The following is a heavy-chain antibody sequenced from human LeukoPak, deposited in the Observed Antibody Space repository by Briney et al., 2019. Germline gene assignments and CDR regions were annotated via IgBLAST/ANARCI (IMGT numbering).Heavy chain of an antibody. Sequence: GGSLRLSCAASGFTFSSFEMNWVRQAPGKGLEWVSYISRSGSTIYYADSVKGRFTISRDNAKNPLYLQMNSLRAEDTAVYYCARGYSYGVSFDYWGQGTLVTVSS. D-gene: IGHD5-18*01. CDR1: GFTFSSFE. CDR3: ARGYSYGVSFDY. V-gene: IGHV3-48*03. J-gene: IGHJ4*02. CDR2: ISRSGSTI.